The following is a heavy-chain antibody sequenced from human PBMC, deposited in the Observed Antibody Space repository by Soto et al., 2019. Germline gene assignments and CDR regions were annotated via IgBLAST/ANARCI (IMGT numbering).Heavy chain of an antibody. CDR2: IDPSDSYT. J-gene: IGHJ6*02. V-gene: IGHV5-10-1*01. D-gene: IGHD2-15*01. CDR3: AIYKGSRSPYGMDV. Sequence: AEAMKISCKGSGYSFTSYWISWVRQMPGKGLEWMGRIDPSDSYTNYSPSFQGHVTISADKSISTAYLQWSSLKASDTAMYYCAIYKGSRSPYGMDVSGQGPTVTLSS. CDR1: GYSFTSYW.